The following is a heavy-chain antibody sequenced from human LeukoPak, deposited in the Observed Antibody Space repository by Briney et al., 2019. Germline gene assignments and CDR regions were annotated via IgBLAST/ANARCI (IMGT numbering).Heavy chain of an antibody. Sequence: PGGSLRLSCAASGFTFSSYEMNWVRQAPGKGLEWVSYISSSGSTIYYADSVKGRFTISRDNAKNSLYLQMNSLRAEDTAVYYCAPAAGISFDYWGQGTLVTVSS. CDR2: ISSSGSTI. V-gene: IGHV3-48*03. J-gene: IGHJ4*02. D-gene: IGHD6-13*01. CDR3: APAAGISFDY. CDR1: GFTFSSYE.